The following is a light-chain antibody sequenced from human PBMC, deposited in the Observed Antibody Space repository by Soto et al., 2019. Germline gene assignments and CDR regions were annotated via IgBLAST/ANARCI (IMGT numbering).Light chain of an antibody. Sequence: EIVLTQSPAILSVSPGERVTLSCRASQSVSNYLAWCQQRPGQAPRLLIYGASTRAAGIPDRFSGSGSGTDFTLTITRLEPEDSAVYFCQQYTGPPTTFGQGTRLEIK. CDR2: GAS. J-gene: IGKJ5*01. V-gene: IGKV3-20*01. CDR1: QSVSNY. CDR3: QQYTGPPTT.